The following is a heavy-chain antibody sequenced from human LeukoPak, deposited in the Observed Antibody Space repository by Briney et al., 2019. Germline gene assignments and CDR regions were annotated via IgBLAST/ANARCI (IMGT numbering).Heavy chain of an antibody. CDR3: ARKSASGNYPLDY. Sequence: GGSLRLSCAASEFSVGSNYMTWVRQAPGKGLEWVSVMSADSATTFYADSVKGRFTISRDNAKNTVFLQMSSLRAEDTALYYCARKSASGNYPLDYWGQGTLVTVSS. V-gene: IGHV3-23*01. CDR2: MSADSATT. D-gene: IGHD3-10*01. CDR1: EFSVGSNY. J-gene: IGHJ4*02.